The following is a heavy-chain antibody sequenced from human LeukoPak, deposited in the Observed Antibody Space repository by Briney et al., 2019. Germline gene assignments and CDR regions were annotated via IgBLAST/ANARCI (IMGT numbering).Heavy chain of an antibody. D-gene: IGHD3-22*01. Sequence: TGGSLRLSCAASGFTFSDYYMSWIRQAPGKGLEWVSYISSSGSTIYYADSVKGRFTISRDNAKNSLYLQMNSLRAEDTAVYYCARVADSSNYYYYFDYWGQGTLVTVSS. V-gene: IGHV3-11*01. CDR2: ISSSGSTI. J-gene: IGHJ4*02. CDR1: GFTFSDYY. CDR3: ARVADSSNYYYYFDY.